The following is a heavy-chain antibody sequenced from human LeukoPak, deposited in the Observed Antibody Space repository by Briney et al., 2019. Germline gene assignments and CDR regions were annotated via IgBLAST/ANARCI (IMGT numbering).Heavy chain of an antibody. D-gene: IGHD6-19*01. CDR1: GFSFGTYA. Sequence: PGGSLRLSCAASGFSFGTYAMHWVRQAPGKGLEYVSAISSNGRITYYANSVKGRFTISRDNSKNILYLQMGSLRAEDTAVYYCERVSGWYWFDYWGQGTLVTVSS. V-gene: IGHV3-64*01. CDR3: ERVSGWYWFDY. CDR2: ISSNGRIT. J-gene: IGHJ4*02.